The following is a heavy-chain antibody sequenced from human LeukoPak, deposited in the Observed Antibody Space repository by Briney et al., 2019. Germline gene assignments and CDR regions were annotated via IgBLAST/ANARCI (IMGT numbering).Heavy chain of an antibody. Sequence: SETLSLTYAVYGGSFSGYYWSWIRQPPGKGLEWIGEINHSGSTNYNPSLKSRVTISVDTSKNQFSLKLSSVTAADTAVYYCARGSLPDSSFDYWGQGTLVTVSS. V-gene: IGHV4-34*01. CDR1: GGSFSGYY. J-gene: IGHJ4*02. CDR3: ARGSLPDSSFDY. CDR2: INHSGST.